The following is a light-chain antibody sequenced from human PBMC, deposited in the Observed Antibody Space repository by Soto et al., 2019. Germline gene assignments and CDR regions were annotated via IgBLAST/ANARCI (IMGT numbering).Light chain of an antibody. CDR1: GNDVGGYNY. CDR2: EVY. V-gene: IGLV2-8*01. Sequence: QSALTQPPSASGSPGQSVTISCTGTGNDVGGYNYVSWYQQYPGKAPKLIIYEVYKRPSGVPDRFSGSKSGNTASLTVSGLQAEDEAEYYCASYAGSNNWGVFGGGTKLTV. CDR3: ASYAGSNNWGV. J-gene: IGLJ3*02.